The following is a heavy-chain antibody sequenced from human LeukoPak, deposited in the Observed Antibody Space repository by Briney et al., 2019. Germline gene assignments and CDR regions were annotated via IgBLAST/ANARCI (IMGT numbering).Heavy chain of an antibody. V-gene: IGHV4-39*07. CDR2: IYYSGST. CDR1: GGSISSSSYY. Sequence: KPSETLSLTCTVSGGSISSSSYYWGWIRQPPGKGLECIGSIYYSGSTYFNPSLKSRVTISVDTSKNQFSLKLSSVTAADTAVYYCARDYDYGDYGGFDYWGQGTLVTVSS. J-gene: IGHJ4*02. D-gene: IGHD4-17*01. CDR3: ARDYDYGDYGGFDY.